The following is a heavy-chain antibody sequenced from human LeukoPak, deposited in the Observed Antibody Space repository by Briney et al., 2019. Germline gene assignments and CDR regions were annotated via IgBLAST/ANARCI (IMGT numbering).Heavy chain of an antibody. V-gene: IGHV3-23*01. D-gene: IGHD3-10*01. CDR1: GFTFSSYG. J-gene: IGHJ5*02. CDR2: ISGSGGST. Sequence: GGSLRLSCAASGFTFSSYGMSWVRQAPGKGLEWVSAISGSGGSTYYADSVKGRFTISRDNSKNTLYLQMNSLRAEDTAVYYCARTMSVRGVITWGQGTLVTVSS. CDR3: ARTMSVRGVIT.